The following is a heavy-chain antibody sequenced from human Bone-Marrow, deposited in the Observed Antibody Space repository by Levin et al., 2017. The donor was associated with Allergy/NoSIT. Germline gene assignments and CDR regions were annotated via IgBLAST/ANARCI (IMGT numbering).Heavy chain of an antibody. CDR2: IYINGNT. V-gene: IGHV4-4*07. J-gene: IGHJ4*02. D-gene: IGHD3-3*01. CDR1: GGSLGGYY. Sequence: PSETLSLTCTLSGGSLGGYYWSWIRQPAGKGLEWIGRIYINGNTNYNPSLRSRVTLSVDTSKNQVSLKMSAVTAAGTAVYYCARDRQFGAAGYYLDLWGQGTLVPVSS. CDR3: ARDRQFGAAGYYLDL.